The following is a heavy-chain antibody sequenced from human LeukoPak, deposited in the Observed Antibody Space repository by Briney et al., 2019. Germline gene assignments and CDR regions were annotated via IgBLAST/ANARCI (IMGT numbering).Heavy chain of an antibody. CDR1: GFAFSGYN. Sequence: GGSLRLSCASSGFAFSGYNLNWVRQAPGKGLEWVSSISTSNYIFYADSVRGRFTISRDNARNSLSLQMNSLRAEDTAVYYCARSRDDYNNIPFDYWGQGTLVSVSS. J-gene: IGHJ4*02. CDR2: ISTSNYI. CDR3: ARSRDDYNNIPFDY. V-gene: IGHV3-21*01. D-gene: IGHD5-24*01.